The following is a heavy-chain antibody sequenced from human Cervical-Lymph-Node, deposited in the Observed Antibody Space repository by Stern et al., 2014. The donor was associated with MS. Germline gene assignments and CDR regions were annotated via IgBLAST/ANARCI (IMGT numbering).Heavy chain of an antibody. CDR3: ARAQNSGYDK. Sequence: QVKLVQSGAEVKKPGSSVKVSCKASRGTFSSYAISWVRQAPGHGLEWMGGIIPIFCSANYAQKFQGRVTITADDSTSTAYMELSSLRSEDTAVYYCARAQNSGYDKWGQGTLVTVSS. J-gene: IGHJ4*02. CDR2: IIPIFCSA. D-gene: IGHD5-12*01. V-gene: IGHV1-69*12. CDR1: RGTFSSYA.